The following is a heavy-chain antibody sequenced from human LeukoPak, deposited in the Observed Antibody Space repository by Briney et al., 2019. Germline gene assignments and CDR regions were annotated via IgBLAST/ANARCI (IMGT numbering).Heavy chain of an antibody. V-gene: IGHV1-2*02. CDR1: GYTFTGYY. Sequence: RGASVKVSCKASGYTFTGYYMHWVRQAPGQGLEWMGWINPNSGGTNYAQKFQGRVTMTRDTSISTAYMELSRLRSDDTAVYYCARVLFYSSGNKSNRVDYWGQGTLVTVSS. D-gene: IGHD6-19*01. CDR3: ARVLFYSSGNKSNRVDY. J-gene: IGHJ4*02. CDR2: INPNSGGT.